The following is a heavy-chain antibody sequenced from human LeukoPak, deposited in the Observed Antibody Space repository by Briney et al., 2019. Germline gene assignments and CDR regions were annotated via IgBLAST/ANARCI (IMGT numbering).Heavy chain of an antibody. CDR2: INSGGSST. CDR3: ARAIDSSGFYYGIT. Sequence: PGGSLRLSCAAPGFTFSRYWMHWVRQAPGKGLVWVSRINSGGSSTTYADSVKGRFTISRDDAKNTLYLQMNSLRADDTAVYYCARAIDSSGFYYGITWGQGTLVTVSS. J-gene: IGHJ4*02. D-gene: IGHD3-22*01. V-gene: IGHV3-74*01. CDR1: GFTFSRYW.